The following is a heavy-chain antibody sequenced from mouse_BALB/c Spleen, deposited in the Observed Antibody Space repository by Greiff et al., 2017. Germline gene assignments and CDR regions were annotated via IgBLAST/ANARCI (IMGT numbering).Heavy chain of an antibody. CDR3: ARWGYRYDEGYAMDY. CDR2: ISYSGST. CDR1: GDSITSGY. J-gene: IGHJ4*01. V-gene: IGHV3-8*02. Sequence: VQLKESGPSLVKPSQTLSLTCSVTGDSITSGYWNWIRKFPGNKLEYMGYISYSGSTYYNPSLKSRISITRDTSKNQYYLQLNSVTTEDTATYYCARWGYRYDEGYAMDYWGQGTSVTVSS. D-gene: IGHD2-14*01.